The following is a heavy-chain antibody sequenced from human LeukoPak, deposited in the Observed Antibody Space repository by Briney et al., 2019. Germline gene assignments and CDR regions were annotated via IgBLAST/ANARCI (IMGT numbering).Heavy chain of an antibody. CDR2: IYYSGST. V-gene: IGHV4-59*12. CDR3: ARNDYYGSGTRGDY. CDR1: GGSISSYY. Sequence: SETLSLTCTVSGGSISSYYWSWIRQPPGKGLEWIGYIYYSGSTNYNPSLKSRVTISVDKSKNQFSLKLSSVTAADTAVYYCARNDYYGSGTRGDYWGQGTLVTVSS. J-gene: IGHJ4*02. D-gene: IGHD3-10*01.